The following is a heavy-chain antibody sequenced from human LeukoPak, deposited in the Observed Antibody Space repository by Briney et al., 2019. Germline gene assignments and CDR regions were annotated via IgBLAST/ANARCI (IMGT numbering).Heavy chain of an antibody. CDR2: ISSSSSYI. D-gene: IGHD3-9*01. J-gene: IGHJ3*02. CDR1: GFTISSNF. V-gene: IGHV3-21*01. CDR3: VRALELRYFDWFPKGAFDI. Sequence: PGGSLRLSCAASGFTISSNFMNGVRQAPGKGLEWVSSISSSSSYIYYADSVKGRFTISRDNAKNSLYLQMNSLRAEDTAVYYCVRALELRYFDWFPKGAFDIWGQGTMVTVSS.